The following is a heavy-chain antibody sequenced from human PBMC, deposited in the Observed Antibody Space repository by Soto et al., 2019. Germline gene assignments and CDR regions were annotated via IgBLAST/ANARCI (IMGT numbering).Heavy chain of an antibody. J-gene: IGHJ3*02. D-gene: IGHD3-22*01. CDR1: GGTFSSYA. CDR2: IIPIFGTA. CDR3: ARGYYYDSSGYYPHAFDI. V-gene: IGHV1-69*12. Sequence: QVQLVQSGAEVKKPGSSVKVSCKAPGGTFSSYAISWVRQAPGQGLEWMGGIIPIFGTANYAQKFQGRVTITADESTSTAYMELSSLRSEDTAVYYCARGYYYDSSGYYPHAFDIWGQGTMVTVSS.